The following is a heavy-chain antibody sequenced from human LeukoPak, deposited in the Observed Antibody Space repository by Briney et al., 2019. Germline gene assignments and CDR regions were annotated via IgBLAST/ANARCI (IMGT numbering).Heavy chain of an antibody. CDR2: VNHSGST. Sequence: SETLSLTCAVYGESFSGYYWTWVRQPPGKGLEWIGEVNHSGSTNYNPSLKSRVTISADTSKNQYSLKLNSVTAADTAVHYCARARGEVAIDYWGQGTLVTVSS. CDR3: ARARGEVAIDY. V-gene: IGHV4-34*01. D-gene: IGHD5-12*01. J-gene: IGHJ4*02. CDR1: GESFSGYY.